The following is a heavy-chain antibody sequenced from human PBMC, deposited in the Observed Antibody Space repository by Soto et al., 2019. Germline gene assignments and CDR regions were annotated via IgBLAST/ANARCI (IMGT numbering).Heavy chain of an antibody. J-gene: IGHJ4*02. Sequence: QVQLQQSGPGLVKPSQTLSVTCGISGDSVSSNSAAWNWLRQSPSRGLEWLGRTYYRSKWYNDYAVSVESRITINPDASKNPCSLQLNFVTPEDTSVYFCARMEQDSGRIFDYWGQGTLVTVSS. D-gene: IGHD1-26*01. CDR3: ARMEQDSGRIFDY. V-gene: IGHV6-1*01. CDR1: GDSVSSNSAA. CDR2: TYYRSKWYN.